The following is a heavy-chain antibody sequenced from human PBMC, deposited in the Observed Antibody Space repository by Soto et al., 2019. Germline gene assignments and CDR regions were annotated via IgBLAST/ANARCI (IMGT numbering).Heavy chain of an antibody. J-gene: IGHJ4*02. V-gene: IGHV4-34*01. CDR2: INHSGST. CDR3: AGGTVVLRYFDWFRY. CDR1: GGSFSGYY. D-gene: IGHD3-9*01. Sequence: QVQLQQWGAGLLKPSETLSLTCAVYGGSFSGYYWSWIRQPPGKGLEWIGEINHSGSTNYNPSLKSRVTITVDTSKTQLSLKLSSVTAADTAVYYCAGGTVVLRYFDWFRYWGQGTLVTVSS.